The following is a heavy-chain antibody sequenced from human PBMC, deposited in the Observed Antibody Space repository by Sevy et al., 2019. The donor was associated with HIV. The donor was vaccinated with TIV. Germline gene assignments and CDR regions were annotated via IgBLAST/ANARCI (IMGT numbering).Heavy chain of an antibody. CDR1: ACSISSDDYS. J-gene: IGHJ2*01. CDR2: IHHSGST. D-gene: IGHD4-17*01. Sequence: SETLSLTCAVSACSISSDDYSWSWVRQPPGKGLEWIGYIHHSGSTYYNPSLKSRVSISVDRSKNQYSLKLTSVTAADTAVYYCARTSYGDPHWYFDLWGRGALVTVSS. V-gene: IGHV4-30-2*01. CDR3: ARTSYGDPHWYFDL.